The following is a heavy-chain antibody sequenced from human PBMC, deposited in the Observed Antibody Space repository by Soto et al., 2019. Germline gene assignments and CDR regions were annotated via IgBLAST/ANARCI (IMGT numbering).Heavy chain of an antibody. J-gene: IGHJ6*02. CDR3: ARSVSRIVLMVYGNYYGMDV. V-gene: IGHV1-69*13. Sequence: SVKGSCKASGGTFSSYAISWVRQAPGQGLEWMGGIIPIFGTANYAQKFQGRVTITADESTSTAYMELSSLRSEDTAVYYCARSVSRIVLMVYGNYYGMDVWGQGTTVTVSS. CDR2: IIPIFGTA. D-gene: IGHD2-8*01. CDR1: GGTFSSYA.